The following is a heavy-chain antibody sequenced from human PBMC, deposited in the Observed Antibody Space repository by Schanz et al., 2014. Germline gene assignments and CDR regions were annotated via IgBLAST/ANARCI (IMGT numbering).Heavy chain of an antibody. CDR3: AKYGGELGVSFEY. CDR2: IKQDGSEK. CDR1: GFTFSSYW. Sequence: EVQLVESGGGLVQPGGSLRLSCAASGFTFSSYWMSWVRQAPGEGLEWVVNIKQDGSEKYYVDSVKGRFTISRDNAKNSLYLQMNSLRPEDTAVYYCAKYGGELGVSFEYWGQGTLVTVSS. J-gene: IGHJ4*02. D-gene: IGHD7-27*01. V-gene: IGHV3-7*01.